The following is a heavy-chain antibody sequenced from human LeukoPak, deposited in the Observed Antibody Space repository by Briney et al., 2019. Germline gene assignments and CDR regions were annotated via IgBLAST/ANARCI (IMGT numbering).Heavy chain of an antibody. V-gene: IGHV3-23*01. Sequence: PGGSLRLSCAAFGFPFSSYAMSWVRQAPGKGLEWVSAISGSGGSTYYADSVKGQFTIYRDNSKNTLFLQLNSMRAEDTAVYYCAKGNYNDYYYYYMDVWGKGTTVTVSS. CDR1: GFPFSSYA. CDR2: ISGSGGST. J-gene: IGHJ6*03. D-gene: IGHD1-7*01. CDR3: AKGNYNDYYYYYMDV.